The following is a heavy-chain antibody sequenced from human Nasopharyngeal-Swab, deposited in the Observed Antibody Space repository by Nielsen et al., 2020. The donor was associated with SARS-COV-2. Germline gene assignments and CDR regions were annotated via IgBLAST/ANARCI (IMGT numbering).Heavy chain of an antibody. CDR1: GGSISSYY. CDR2: IYYSGST. Sequence: ESLKISCTVSGGSISSYYWSWIRQPPGKGLEWIGYIYYSGSTNYNPSLESRVTISVDTSKNQFSLKLSSVTAADTAVYYCARERDYYDSSGYFNGYYYYYMDVWGKGTTVTVSS. CDR3: ARERDYYDSSGYFNGYYYYYMDV. V-gene: IGHV4-59*01. J-gene: IGHJ6*03. D-gene: IGHD3-22*01.